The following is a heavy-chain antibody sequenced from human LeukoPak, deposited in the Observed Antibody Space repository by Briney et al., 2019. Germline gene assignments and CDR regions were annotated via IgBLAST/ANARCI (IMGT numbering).Heavy chain of an antibody. Sequence: ASVKVSCKASGYTFRDYGINWVRQAPGQGLEWMGWISGDSYDTKYGQKLHDRVTIATDTSTSTAYMELRSLRSDDTAVYYCARNRTGTFDFWGQGTLVTVSS. D-gene: IGHD3-10*01. CDR3: ARNRTGTFDF. J-gene: IGHJ4*02. V-gene: IGHV1-18*01. CDR2: ISGDSYDT. CDR1: GYTFRDYG.